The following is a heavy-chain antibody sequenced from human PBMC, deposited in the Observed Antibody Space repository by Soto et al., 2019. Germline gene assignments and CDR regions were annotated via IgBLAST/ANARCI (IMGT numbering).Heavy chain of an antibody. CDR1: GFTFSSYS. V-gene: IGHV3-48*02. CDR2: ISSSSSTI. Sequence: GGSLRLSCAASGFTFSSYSMNWVRQAPGKGLEWVSYISSSSSTIYYADSVKGRFTISRDNAKNSLYLQMNSLGDEDTAVYYCASNYLKLTWGQGTLVTVSS. D-gene: IGHD1-1*01. J-gene: IGHJ4*02. CDR3: ASNYLKLT.